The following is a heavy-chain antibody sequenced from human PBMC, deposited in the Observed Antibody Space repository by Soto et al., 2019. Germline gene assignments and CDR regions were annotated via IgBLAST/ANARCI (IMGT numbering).Heavy chain of an antibody. Sequence: SETLSLTCAVYGGSFSGYYRSWIRQPPGKGLEWIGEINHSGSTNYNPSLKSRVTISVDTSKNQFSLKLSSVTAADTAVYYCARYVPGGSYDYYYGMDVWGQGTTVTVSS. V-gene: IGHV4-34*01. J-gene: IGHJ6*02. CDR1: GGSFSGYY. CDR3: ARYVPGGSYDYYYGMDV. CDR2: INHSGST. D-gene: IGHD1-26*01.